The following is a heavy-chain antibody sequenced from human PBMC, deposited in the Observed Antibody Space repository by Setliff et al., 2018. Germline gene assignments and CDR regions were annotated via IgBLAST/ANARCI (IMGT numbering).Heavy chain of an antibody. V-gene: IGHV3-23*01. CDR1: GFTFGDFA. CDR2: IGGRGIST. D-gene: IGHD7-27*01. J-gene: IGHJ4*02. Sequence: GGSLRLSCAASGFTFGDFAMTWVCQAPGKGLEWVSGIGGRGISTYYADSVKGRFIISRDNSENTLYLQMNSLRAEDTAVYYCVRDLHWGFDYWGLGTLVTVSS. CDR3: VRDLHWGFDY.